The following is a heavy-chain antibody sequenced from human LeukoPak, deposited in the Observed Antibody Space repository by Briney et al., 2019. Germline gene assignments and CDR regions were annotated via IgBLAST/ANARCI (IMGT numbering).Heavy chain of an antibody. CDR1: GFTFSDYY. CDR2: ISSSGSTI. D-gene: IGHD6-6*01. Sequence: GGSLRLSCAASGFTFSDYYKSWIRQAPGKGLEWVSYISSSGSTIYYADSVKGRFTISRDNAKNSLYLQMNSLRADDTAVYYCARTGAAPGHRPNDYWGQGTLVTVSS. CDR3: ARTGAAPGHRPNDY. J-gene: IGHJ4*02. V-gene: IGHV3-11*01.